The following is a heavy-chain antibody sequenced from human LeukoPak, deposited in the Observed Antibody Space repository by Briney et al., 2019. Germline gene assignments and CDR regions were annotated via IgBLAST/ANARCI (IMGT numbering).Heavy chain of an antibody. J-gene: IGHJ4*02. V-gene: IGHV4-4*07. D-gene: IGHD2-2*01. Sequence: PSETLSLTCTVSGGSISDYFWTWIRQPAGKGLEWIGRIYPSGSTNYNPSLRSRVTILVDKSKNQFSLKLNSVTAADTAVFYCVRGAYCGSASCYVTDWGQGTLVTVSS. CDR1: GGSISDYF. CDR3: VRGAYCGSASCYVTD. CDR2: IYPSGST.